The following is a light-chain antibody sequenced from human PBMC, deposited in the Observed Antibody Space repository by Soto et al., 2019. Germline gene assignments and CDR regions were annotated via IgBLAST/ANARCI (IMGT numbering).Light chain of an antibody. Sequence: DIQMTQSPSTLSASVGDRVTITCRASESMSNCLAWYQQKPGKAPKLLISGASSLQSGVPSRFSGSASGTEFTLTISSLQPDDIATYYCQKYNSVPLTFGGGTKVDIK. J-gene: IGKJ4*01. CDR3: QKYNSVPLT. CDR1: ESMSNC. CDR2: GAS. V-gene: IGKV1-5*01.